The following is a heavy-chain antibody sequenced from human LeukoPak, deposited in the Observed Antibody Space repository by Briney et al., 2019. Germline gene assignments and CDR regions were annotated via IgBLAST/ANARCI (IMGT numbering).Heavy chain of an antibody. CDR2: LYSGGDT. J-gene: IGHJ4*02. CDR1: GFTVSSNY. CDR3: AKQLGYCSDGSCYFPY. Sequence: GGSLRLSCAASGFTVSSNYINWVRQAPGKGLEWVSVLYSGGDTYYADSVQGRFTISRDNSKSTLCLQMNSLRAEDTAVYYCAKQLGYCSDGSCYFPYWGQGTLVTVSS. D-gene: IGHD2-15*01. V-gene: IGHV3-53*01.